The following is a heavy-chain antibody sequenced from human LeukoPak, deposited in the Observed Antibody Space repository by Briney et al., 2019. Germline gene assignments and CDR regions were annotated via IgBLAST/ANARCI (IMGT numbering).Heavy chain of an antibody. V-gene: IGHV1-2*02. CDR2: INPNSGGT. Sequence: ASVKVSCKASGYTFTGYYMHWVRQAPGQGLEWMGWINPNSGGTNYAQKFQGRVTMTRDTSISTAYMELSRPRSDDTAVYYCARAWLRLQRPFDYWGQGTLVTVSS. CDR3: ARAWLRLQRPFDY. CDR1: GYTFTGYY. J-gene: IGHJ4*02. D-gene: IGHD5-12*01.